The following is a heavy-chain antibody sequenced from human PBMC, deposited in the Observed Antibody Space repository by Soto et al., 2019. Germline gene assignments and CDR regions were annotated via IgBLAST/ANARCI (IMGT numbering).Heavy chain of an antibody. Sequence: PXATLSLTCAVYGGSFSGYYWSWIRQPPGKGLEWIGEINHSGSTNYNPSLKSRVTISVDTSKNQFSLKLSSVTAADTAVYYCARRIGSGSILPQFIQVKYYYYGMDVWGQGTTVTVSS. J-gene: IGHJ6*02. CDR3: ARRIGSGSILPQFIQVKYYYYGMDV. CDR1: GGSFSGYY. V-gene: IGHV4-34*01. CDR2: INHSGST. D-gene: IGHD3-3*01.